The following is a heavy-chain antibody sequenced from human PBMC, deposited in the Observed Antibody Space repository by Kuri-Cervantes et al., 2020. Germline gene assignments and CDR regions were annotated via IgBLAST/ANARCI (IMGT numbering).Heavy chain of an antibody. CDR3: ASHYKGSY. CDR1: GGSISSGGYS. Sequence: SCAVSGGSISSGGYSWSWIRQPPGKGLEWIGYIYHSGSTYYNPSLKSRVTISVDTSKNQFSLKLSSVTAADTAVYYCASHYKGSYWGQGTLVTVSS. J-gene: IGHJ4*02. D-gene: IGHD4-11*01. CDR2: IYHSGST. V-gene: IGHV4-30-2*01.